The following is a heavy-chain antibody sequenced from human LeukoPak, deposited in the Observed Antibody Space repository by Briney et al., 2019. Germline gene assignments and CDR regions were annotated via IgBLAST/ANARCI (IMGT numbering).Heavy chain of an antibody. CDR1: GFTFSDYY. V-gene: IGHV3-11*04. D-gene: IGHD6-13*01. CDR2: ISSSGTTI. CDR3: ARVGSIAAAGTVDY. Sequence: KPGGSLRLSCAASGFTFSDYYMSWIRQAPGKGLEWVSYISSSGTTIYSADSVKGRFTISRDNAKNSLYLQMNSLRAEDTAVYYCARVGSIAAAGTVDYWGQGTLVTVSS. J-gene: IGHJ4*02.